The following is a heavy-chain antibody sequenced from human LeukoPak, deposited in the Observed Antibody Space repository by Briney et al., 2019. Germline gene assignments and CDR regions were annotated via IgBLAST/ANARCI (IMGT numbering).Heavy chain of an antibody. CDR1: GFTFSTYT. V-gene: IGHV3-21*01. J-gene: IGHJ6*02. D-gene: IGHD3-10*01. CDR3: ARDRGVQYGLDV. Sequence: GGSLRLSCAASGFTFSTYTMNWVRQAPGKGLEWVSSISSDSKYIYYVDSLKGRFTISRDNAKNSLYLQMNSLRAEDTAVYYCARDRGVQYGLDVWGQGTTVTVSS. CDR2: ISSDSKYI.